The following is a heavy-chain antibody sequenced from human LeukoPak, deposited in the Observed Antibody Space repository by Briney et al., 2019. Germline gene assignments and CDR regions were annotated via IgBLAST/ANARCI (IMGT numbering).Heavy chain of an antibody. J-gene: IGHJ5*02. CDR1: GNTFTGYY. Sequence: ASVTVSCKASGNTFTGYYMHWVRQAPGQGIEWMGWINPNGGGTNYAQKFQGRVTMTRDTSISTAYMELSSLRSDDTAVYFCCLIRTHTDPWGQGTLVTVSS. V-gene: IGHV1-2*02. CDR3: CLIRTHTDP. CDR2: INPNGGGT. D-gene: IGHD3-16*01.